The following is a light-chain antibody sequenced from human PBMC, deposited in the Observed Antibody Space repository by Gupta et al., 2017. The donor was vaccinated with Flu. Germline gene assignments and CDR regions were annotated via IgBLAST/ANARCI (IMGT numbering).Light chain of an antibody. CDR1: SGSIASNY. CDR2: EDN. J-gene: IGLJ3*02. V-gene: IGLV6-57*01. Sequence: TVTTSCTRSSGSIASNYVQWYQQRPGSSPTTVIYEDNQRPSGVPDRFSGSIDSSYNYASLTISGLKTEDEAYYYCQSYDSSITVFGGGTKLTVL. CDR3: QSYDSSITV.